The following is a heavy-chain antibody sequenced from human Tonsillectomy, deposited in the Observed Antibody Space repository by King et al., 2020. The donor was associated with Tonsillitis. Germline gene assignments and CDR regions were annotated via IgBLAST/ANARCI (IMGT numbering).Heavy chain of an antibody. Sequence: LQLQESGPGLVKPSETLSLTCTVSGGSINSSNYYWGWIRQPPGKGLEWIGSLYYSGKTYSNPALKSRGTISVDTSKNQLSLKLTSVTAADTAVYYCARLLLGVICNRAFDYWGQGTLVTVSS. CDR1: GGSINSSNYY. J-gene: IGHJ4*02. V-gene: IGHV4-39*01. CDR2: LYYSGKT. D-gene: IGHD3-10*01. CDR3: ARLLLGVICNRAFDY.